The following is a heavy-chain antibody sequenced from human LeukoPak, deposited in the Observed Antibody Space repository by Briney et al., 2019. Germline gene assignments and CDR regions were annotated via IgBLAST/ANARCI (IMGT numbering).Heavy chain of an antibody. CDR2: INPNSGGT. D-gene: IGHD4-11*01. V-gene: IGHV1-2*02. CDR1: GYTFTGYY. CDR3: ARDRSNNYMDV. Sequence: ASVKVSCKASGYTFTGYYMHWVRQAPGQGLEWMGWINPNSGGTNYAHKFQGRVTMTRDTSISTAYMELSRLRSDDTAIYYCARDRSNNYMDVWGKGTTVTVSS. J-gene: IGHJ6*03.